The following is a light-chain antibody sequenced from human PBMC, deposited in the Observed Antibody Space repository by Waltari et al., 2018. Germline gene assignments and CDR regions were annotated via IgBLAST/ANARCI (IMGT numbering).Light chain of an antibody. CDR2: DAS. CDR1: QSVSSY. V-gene: IGKV3-11*01. J-gene: IGKJ4*01. CDR3: QQRSNWLT. Sequence: IVLPQSPATLSLSPGERATLSCRASQSVSSYLAWYQQKPGQAPRLLIYDASNSATGIPARFSGSGSGTDFTLTISSLEPEDFAVYYCQQRSNWLTFGGGTKVEIK.